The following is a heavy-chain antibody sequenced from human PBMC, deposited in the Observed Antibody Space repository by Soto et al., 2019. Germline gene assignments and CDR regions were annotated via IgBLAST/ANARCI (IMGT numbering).Heavy chain of an antibody. J-gene: IGHJ6*02. CDR3: AKSIFSPYNWKPYGMDV. V-gene: IGHV3-23*01. Sequence: GESLKISCAASGFTFSSYAMSWVRQAPGKGLEWVSAISGSGGSTYYADSVKGRFTISRDNSKNTLYLQMNSLRAEDAAVYYCAKSIFSPYNWKPYGMDVWGQGTTVTVSS. CDR1: GFTFSSYA. CDR2: ISGSGGST. D-gene: IGHD1-20*01.